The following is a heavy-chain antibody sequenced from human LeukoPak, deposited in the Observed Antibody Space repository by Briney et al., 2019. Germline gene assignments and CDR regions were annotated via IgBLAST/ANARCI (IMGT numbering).Heavy chain of an antibody. V-gene: IGHV1-2*02. D-gene: IGHD3-10*01. CDR3: ARDGGASITMVREEFDY. CDR2: INPNSGGT. J-gene: IGHJ4*02. Sequence: ASVKVSCKVSGYTLTELSMHWVRQAPGQGLEWMGWINPNSGGTNYAQKFQGRVTMTRDTSISTAYMELSRLRSDDTAVYYCARDGGASITMVREEFDYWAREPWSPSPQ. CDR1: GYTLTELS.